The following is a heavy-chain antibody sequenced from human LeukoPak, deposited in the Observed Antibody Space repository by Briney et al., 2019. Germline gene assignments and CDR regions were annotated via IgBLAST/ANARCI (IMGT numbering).Heavy chain of an antibody. CDR1: GRSISSYY. J-gene: IGHJ3*02. D-gene: IGHD6-13*01. CDR3: ARDLSRWYTEEAFDI. V-gene: IGHV4-4*07. Sequence: PSETLSLTCTVSGRSISSYYGSWIRQPAGKGLEWIGRIYTSGSTNYNPPLKSRVTMSVDTSKNQFSLKLSSVTAADTAVYYCARDLSRWYTEEAFDIWGQGTMVTVSS. CDR2: IYTSGST.